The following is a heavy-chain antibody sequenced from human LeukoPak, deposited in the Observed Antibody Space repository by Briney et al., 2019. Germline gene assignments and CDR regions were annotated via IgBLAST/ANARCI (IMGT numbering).Heavy chain of an antibody. Sequence: PSETLSLTCTVSGYSISSGYYWGCFRQPPGKGLEWIGSIYHSGTTYYNPSLKSRVTISVDTSKNKFSLKLSSVTAADTAVYYCARGASGGAARYVYWGQGTLVTVSS. V-gene: IGHV4-38-2*02. CDR3: ARGASGGAARYVY. CDR1: GYSISSGYY. CDR2: IYHSGTT. J-gene: IGHJ4*02. D-gene: IGHD2-21*01.